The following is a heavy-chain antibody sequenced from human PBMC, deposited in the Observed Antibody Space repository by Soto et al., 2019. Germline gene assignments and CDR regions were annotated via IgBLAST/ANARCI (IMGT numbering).Heavy chain of an antibody. CDR2: TYYRSKWYN. D-gene: IGHD3-16*01. V-gene: IGHV6-1*01. CDR1: GDSVSSNSAA. CDR3: ARWGLGETTNSEYYYYGMDV. Sequence: SQTLSLTCAISGDSVSSNSAAWNWIRQSPSRGLEWLGRTYYRSKWYNDYAVSVKSRITINPDTSKNQFSLQLNSVTPEDTAVYYCARWGLGETTNSEYYYYGMDVWGQGTTVTVSS. J-gene: IGHJ6*02.